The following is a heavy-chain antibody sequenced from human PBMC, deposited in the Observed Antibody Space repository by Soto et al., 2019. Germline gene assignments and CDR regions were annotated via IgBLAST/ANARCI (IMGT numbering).Heavy chain of an antibody. V-gene: IGHV4-34*01. CDR1: GGSFSGYY. CDR2: INHSGST. Sequence: SETLSLTCAVYGGSFSGYYWSWIRQPPGKGLEWIGEINHSGSTNYNPSLKSRVTISVDTSKNQFSLKLSSVTAADTAVYYCARVERITMVRGVIMNANYYFDYWGQGTLVTVSS. CDR3: ARVERITMVRGVIMNANYYFDY. J-gene: IGHJ4*02. D-gene: IGHD3-10*01.